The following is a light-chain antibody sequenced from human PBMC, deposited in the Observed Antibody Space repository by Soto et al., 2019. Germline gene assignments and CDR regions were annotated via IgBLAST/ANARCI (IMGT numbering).Light chain of an antibody. CDR1: QSVSSN. CDR2: GAS. J-gene: IGKJ1*01. Sequence: EIVMTQSPATLSVSPGERATLSCRASQSVSSNLAWYQQKPGQAPRLLIYGASTRATGIPARFSGSGSGTEFTLTISRLQSEDFAVYYGQQYNNWPPWTVGQGTKVEIK. V-gene: IGKV3-15*01. CDR3: QQYNNWPPWT.